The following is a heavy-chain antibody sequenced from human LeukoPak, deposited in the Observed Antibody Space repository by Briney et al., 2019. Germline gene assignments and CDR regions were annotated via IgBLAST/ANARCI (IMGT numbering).Heavy chain of an antibody. D-gene: IGHD2-21*02. J-gene: IGHJ6*03. CDR1: GGSISSNGYY. CDR2: IYYSGIT. V-gene: IGHV4-39*07. Sequence: SETLSLTCTVSGGSISSNGYYWGWIRQSPGEGLEWIGNIYYSGITYYNASLKSRVTISVDRSKNQFSLQLSSVTAADTAVYYCARTYCGGDCRGYYYHYYMDVWGKGTTVTISS. CDR3: ARTYCGGDCRGYYYHYYMDV.